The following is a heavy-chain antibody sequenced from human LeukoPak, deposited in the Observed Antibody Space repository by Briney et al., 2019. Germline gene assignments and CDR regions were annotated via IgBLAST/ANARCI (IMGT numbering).Heavy chain of an antibody. Sequence: GGSLRLSCVVSRFSFNPDTMNWVRQAPGKGLEWLSSISSSGQSKYYADSVRGRFIISRDNAKKLLELQMNSLRAEDTAVYYCVRGDRRDLWGQGTLVTVSS. J-gene: IGHJ4*02. D-gene: IGHD5-24*01. CDR2: ISSSGQSK. CDR3: VRGDRRDL. V-gene: IGHV3-21*01. CDR1: RFSFNPDT.